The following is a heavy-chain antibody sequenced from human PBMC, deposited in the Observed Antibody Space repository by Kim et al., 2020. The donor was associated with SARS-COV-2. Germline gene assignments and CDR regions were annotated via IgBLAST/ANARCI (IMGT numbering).Heavy chain of an antibody. D-gene: IGHD4-4*01. Sequence: GGSLRLSCAASGFTVSSNYMSWVRQAPGNGLEWVSVIYSGGSTYYADSVMGRLTISRENYNNTPYLQINSIRAADTAAYYCARDQGITVTTWGYSCYGL. CDR2: IYSGGST. CDR1: GFTVSSNY. CDR3: ARDQGITVTTWGYSCYGL. V-gene: IGHV3-53*01. J-gene: IGHJ6*01.